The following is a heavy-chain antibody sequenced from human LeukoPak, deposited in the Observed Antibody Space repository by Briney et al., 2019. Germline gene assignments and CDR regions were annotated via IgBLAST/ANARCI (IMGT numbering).Heavy chain of an antibody. J-gene: IGHJ4*02. CDR1: GGSISSGDYY. Sequence: PSQTLSLTCTVSGGSISSGDYYWSWIRQPPGKGLEWIGYIYYSGSTYYNPSLKSRVTISVDTSKNQFSLKLSSVTPADTAVYYCARDPFTHSPIYDSSGFLNWGQGTLVTVSS. D-gene: IGHD3-22*01. CDR2: IYYSGST. CDR3: ARDPFTHSPIYDSSGFLN. V-gene: IGHV4-30-4*01.